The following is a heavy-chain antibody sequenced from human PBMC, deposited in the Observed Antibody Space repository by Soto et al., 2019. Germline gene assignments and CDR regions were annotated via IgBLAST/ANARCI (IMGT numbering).Heavy chain of an antibody. Sequence: QVQLVESGGGVVQPGRSLRLSCAASGFTFSSYGMHWVRQAPGKGLEWVAVISYDGSNKYYADSVKGRFTISRDNSKNTLYLQMNSRRAEDTAVYYCAKDTLGYCSGGSCYSGGMDVWGQGTTVTVSS. V-gene: IGHV3-30*18. J-gene: IGHJ6*02. CDR3: AKDTLGYCSGGSCYSGGMDV. CDR2: ISYDGSNK. CDR1: GFTFSSYG. D-gene: IGHD2-15*01.